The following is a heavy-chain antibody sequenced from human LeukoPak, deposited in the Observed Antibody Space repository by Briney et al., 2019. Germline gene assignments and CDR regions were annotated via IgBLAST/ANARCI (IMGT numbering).Heavy chain of an antibody. D-gene: IGHD6-19*01. CDR2: INPNSGGT. CDR1: GYTFTGYY. CDR3: ARVEVADVGGGFDS. Sequence: ASVKVSCKASGYTFTGYYIHWVRQAPGQGLEWMGWINPNSGGTNYAQKFQGRVTMTRDTSISIAYMELSRLRSDDTAVYYCARVEVADVGGGFDSWGQGTLVTVFS. V-gene: IGHV1-2*02. J-gene: IGHJ4*02.